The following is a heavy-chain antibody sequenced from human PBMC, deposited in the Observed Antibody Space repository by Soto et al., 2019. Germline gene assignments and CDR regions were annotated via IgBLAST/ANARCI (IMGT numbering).Heavy chain of an antibody. V-gene: IGHV1-46*03. D-gene: IGHD3-9*01. Sequence: ASVKVSCKASGYTSTRYYMHWLRPAPGQGLEWMGTINPSGGRTSYAQKFQGRVTMTRDTSTSTDYMELSSLSAEHTAVYDCATHYVILMGPERSTYGYYYWDVWGKGTTVTVSS. J-gene: IGHJ6*03. CDR2: INPSGGRT. CDR3: ATHYVILMGPERSTYGYYYWDV. CDR1: GYTSTRYY.